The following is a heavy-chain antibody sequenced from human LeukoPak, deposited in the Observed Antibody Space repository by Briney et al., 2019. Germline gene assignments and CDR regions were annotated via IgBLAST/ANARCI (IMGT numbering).Heavy chain of an antibody. Sequence: SVKVSCKASGYTFTTYGISWVRQAPGQGLEWMGGIIPIYGTVNYAQKFQGRVTITADESTSTAYMELSSLRSEDTAVYYCARDQGSSGYGIWGQGTMVTVSS. V-gene: IGHV1-69*13. CDR3: ARDQGSSGYGI. CDR1: GYTFTTYG. D-gene: IGHD3-22*01. CDR2: IIPIYGTV. J-gene: IGHJ3*02.